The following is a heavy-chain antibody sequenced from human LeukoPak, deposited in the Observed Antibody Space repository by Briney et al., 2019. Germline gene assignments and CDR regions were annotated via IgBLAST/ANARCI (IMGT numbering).Heavy chain of an antibody. D-gene: IGHD6-19*01. CDR2: IYTSGST. Sequence: PSETLSLTCTVSGGSISSGSYYWSWIRQPAGKGLEWIGRIYTSGSTNYNPSLKSRVTISVDTSKNQFPLKLSSVTAADTAVYYCARDEGGIAVAWGQGTLVTVSS. CDR3: ARDEGGIAVA. V-gene: IGHV4-61*02. CDR1: GGSISSGSYY. J-gene: IGHJ4*02.